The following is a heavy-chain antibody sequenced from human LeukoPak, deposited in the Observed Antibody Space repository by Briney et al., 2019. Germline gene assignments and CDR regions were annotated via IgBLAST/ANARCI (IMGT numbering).Heavy chain of an antibody. Sequence: ASVKITCKVSGYTFTDYYMHWVQQAPGKGLEWMGLVDPEDGETIYAEKFQGRVAITADTSTDTAYMELSSLRSEDTAVYYCATDPTTPGHYYYMDVWGKGTTVTVSS. CDR3: ATDPTTPGHYYYMDV. V-gene: IGHV1-69-2*01. CDR2: VDPEDGET. CDR1: GYTFTDYY. D-gene: IGHD1-1*01. J-gene: IGHJ6*03.